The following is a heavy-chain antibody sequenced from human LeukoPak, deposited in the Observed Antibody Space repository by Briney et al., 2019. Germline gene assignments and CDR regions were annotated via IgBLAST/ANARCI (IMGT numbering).Heavy chain of an antibody. Sequence: GGSLRLSCAASGFTVSSNYMSWVRQAPGKGLEWVSVIYSGGSTYYADSVKGQFTISRDNSKNTLYLQMNSLRAEDTAVYYCCNYDFWSGYPYWGQGTLVTVSS. V-gene: IGHV3-53*01. CDR1: GFTVSSNY. J-gene: IGHJ4*02. CDR3: CNYDFWSGYPY. CDR2: IYSGGST. D-gene: IGHD3-3*01.